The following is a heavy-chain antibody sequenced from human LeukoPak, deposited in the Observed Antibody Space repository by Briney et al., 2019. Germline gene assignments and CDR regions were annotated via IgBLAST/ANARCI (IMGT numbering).Heavy chain of an antibody. D-gene: IGHD3-22*01. CDR1: GFTFSNAW. CDR2: ISGSGGST. V-gene: IGHV3-23*01. CDR3: AKEGRGYDSSGYLDY. J-gene: IGHJ4*02. Sequence: GGSLRLSCATSGFTFSNAWMSWVRQAPGKGLEWVSAISGSGGSTYYADSVKGRFTISRDNSKNTLYLQMNSLRAEDTAVYYCAKEGRGYDSSGYLDYWGQGTLVTVSS.